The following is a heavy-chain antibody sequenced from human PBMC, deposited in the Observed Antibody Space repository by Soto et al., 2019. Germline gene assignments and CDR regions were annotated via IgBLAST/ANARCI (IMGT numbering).Heavy chain of an antibody. V-gene: IGHV4-31*03. CDR3: ATLYSSSLFDY. J-gene: IGHJ4*02. CDR2: IYYSGST. Sequence: ASETLSPTCTVSGGSLSSGGYYLSWVRQHPGKGLEWIGYIYYSGSTYYNPSLKSRVTISVDTSKNQFSLKLSSVTAADTVVYYCATLYSSSLFDYWGQGTLVTVSS. D-gene: IGHD6-13*01. CDR1: GGSLSSGGYY.